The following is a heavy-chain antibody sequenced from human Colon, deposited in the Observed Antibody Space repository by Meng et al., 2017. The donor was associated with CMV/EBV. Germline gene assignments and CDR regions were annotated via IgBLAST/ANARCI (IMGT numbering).Heavy chain of an antibody. CDR1: GFTLRNSA. CDR3: ALIVVPATTSYPSWFNP. D-gene: IGHD2-2*01. V-gene: IGHV3-23*01. CDR2: ISGSATTT. Sequence: GGSLRLSCAASGFTLRNSAMAWVRQAPGKGLEWVSSISGSATTTYYADSVKGRFSISRDNAKNPLYLEMNSLRAEDTGVYYCALIVVPATTSYPSWFNPWGQGTLVTVSS. J-gene: IGHJ5*02.